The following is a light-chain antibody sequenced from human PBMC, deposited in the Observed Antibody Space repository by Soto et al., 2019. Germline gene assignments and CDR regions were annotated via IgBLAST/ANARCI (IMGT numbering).Light chain of an antibody. CDR2: AAS. J-gene: IGKJ1*01. CDR3: QQSYSTPFS. Sequence: DIQMTQSPSSLSASVGDRVTITCRESQSISSYLNWYQQKPGKAPKLLIYAASSLQSGVPSRFSGSGSGTDFTLSISSLQPVDFATYYCQQSYSTPFSFVQGTQVQIK. V-gene: IGKV1-39*01. CDR1: QSISSY.